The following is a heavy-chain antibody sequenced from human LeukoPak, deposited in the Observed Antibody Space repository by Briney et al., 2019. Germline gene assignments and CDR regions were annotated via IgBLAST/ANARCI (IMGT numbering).Heavy chain of an antibody. Sequence: GGSLRLSCVASGFTFKNYWMSWVRQTPGKGLQWVAKIKQDGSEKYDVDSVKGRFTISRDNAKNSLYLQMNNLRAEDTAVYYCARDKGTITPRGYYYYIDVWGRGTTVTVSS. J-gene: IGHJ6*03. CDR2: IKQDGSEK. V-gene: IGHV3-7*01. D-gene: IGHD5-24*01. CDR1: GFTFKNYW. CDR3: ARDKGTITPRGYYYYIDV.